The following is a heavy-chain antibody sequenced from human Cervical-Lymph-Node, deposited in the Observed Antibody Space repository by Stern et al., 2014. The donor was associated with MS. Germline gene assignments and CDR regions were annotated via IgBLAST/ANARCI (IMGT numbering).Heavy chain of an antibody. CDR1: GYTFTSYW. CDR2: IFPGGSDI. J-gene: IGHJ4*02. V-gene: IGHV5-51*01. Sequence: VQLVESGPEVKRPGESLKISCQASGYTFTSYWIGWVRQMPGKGLDWIAIIFPGGSDIRYSPSFQGQVTISAAKSSSTAYLQWNNLKASDTAIYYCARQRYFDYWGQGTLVTVSS. CDR3: ARQRYFDY.